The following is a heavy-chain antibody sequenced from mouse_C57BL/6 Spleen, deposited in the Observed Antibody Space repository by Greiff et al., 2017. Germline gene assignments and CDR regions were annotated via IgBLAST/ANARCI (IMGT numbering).Heavy chain of an antibody. D-gene: IGHD1-1*01. CDR2: IDPNSGGT. CDR3: ARHITTVVAPYAMDY. Sequence: VQLQQPGAELVKPGASVKLSCKASGYTFTSYWMHWVKQRPGRGLEWIGRIDPNSGGTKYNEKFKSKATLTVDKPSSTAYMQRSSLTSEDSAVYYCARHITTVVAPYAMDYWGQGTSVTGSS. V-gene: IGHV1-72*01. CDR1: GYTFTSYW. J-gene: IGHJ4*01.